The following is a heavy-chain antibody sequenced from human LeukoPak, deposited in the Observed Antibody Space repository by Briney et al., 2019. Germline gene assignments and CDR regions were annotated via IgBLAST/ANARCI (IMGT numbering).Heavy chain of an antibody. V-gene: IGHV3-66*01. CDR2: IYSGGST. Sequence: GGSLRLSCAASGFTVSSNYMSWVRQAPGKGLEWVSVIYSGGSTYYADFVKGRFTISRDNSKNTLYLQMNSLRSEDTAMYYCVRESGRSRVGELLRDWGQGTLVIVSS. D-gene: IGHD3-10*01. CDR3: VRESGRSRVGELLRD. CDR1: GFTVSSNY. J-gene: IGHJ4*02.